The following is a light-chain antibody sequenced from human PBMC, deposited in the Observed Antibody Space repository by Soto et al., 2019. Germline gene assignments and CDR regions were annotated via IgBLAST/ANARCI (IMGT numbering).Light chain of an antibody. V-gene: IGLV1-44*01. J-gene: IGLJ3*02. CDR3: AAWDDSLKGLV. CDR1: SSNIGSNA. CDR2: KNN. Sequence: QSALTQPPSASGTPGQRVAISCSGSSSNIGSNAVNWYQQLPGAAPKLLIYKNNLRPSGVPDRFSGSKSGASASLAISGLQSEDVSDYYCAAWDDSLKGLVFGGGTQLTVL.